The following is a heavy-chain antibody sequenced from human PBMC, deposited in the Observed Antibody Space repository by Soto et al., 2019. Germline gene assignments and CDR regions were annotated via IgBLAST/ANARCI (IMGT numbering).Heavy chain of an antibody. CDR3: ARGGGGGLFEH. D-gene: IGHD2-21*01. J-gene: IGHJ4*02. V-gene: IGHV3-11*06. Sequence: GGSLRLSCATSGFHFSGYYMSWIRQAPGRGLEWLSHISPKSTYRNYADSVKGRFTISRDNTKSSLFLQMNSLGVEDTAVYYCARGGGGGLFEHWGQGVLVTVSS. CDR2: ISPKSTYR. CDR1: GFHFSGYY.